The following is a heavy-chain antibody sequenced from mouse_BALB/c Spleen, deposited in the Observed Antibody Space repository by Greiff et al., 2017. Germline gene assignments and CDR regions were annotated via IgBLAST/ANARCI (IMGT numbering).Heavy chain of an antibody. D-gene: IGHD1-1*01. CDR1: GYTFTSYW. J-gene: IGHJ4*01. CDR3: TRLLLHYYAMDY. CDR2: IYPGNSDT. Sequence: EVQLQESGTVLARPGASVKMSCKASGYTFTSYWMHWVKQRPGQGLEWIGAIYPGNSDTSYNQKFKGKAKLTAVTSTSTAYMELSSLTNEDSAVYYCTRLLLHYYAMDYWGQGTSVTVSS. V-gene: IGHV1-5*01.